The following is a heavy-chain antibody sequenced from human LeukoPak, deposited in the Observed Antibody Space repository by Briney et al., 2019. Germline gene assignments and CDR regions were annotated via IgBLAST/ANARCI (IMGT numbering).Heavy chain of an antibody. J-gene: IGHJ5*02. CDR2: INPNSGGT. D-gene: IGHD6-13*01. V-gene: IGHV1-2*02. CDR1: GYTFTCYY. CDR3: ARESGSSWQFDH. Sequence: ASVKVSCKASGYTFTCYYMHWVRQAPGQGLEWMGWINPNSGGTNYAQKFQGRVTMTRDTSISTAYMELSGLRSDDTAVYYCARESGSSWQFDHWGQGTLVTVSS.